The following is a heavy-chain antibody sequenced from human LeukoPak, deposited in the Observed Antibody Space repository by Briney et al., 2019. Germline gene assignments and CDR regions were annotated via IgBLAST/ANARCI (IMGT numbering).Heavy chain of an antibody. Sequence: GGSLRLSCAASGFSFSGSTMHWVRQASGKGLEWVGRIRSKANRYATAYAASVKGRFTISRDDLKNTAYLQMNSLKTEDTAVYYCTSPIHCGDYDYYYGMDVWGQGTTVTVSS. D-gene: IGHD4-17*01. CDR2: IRSKANRYAT. V-gene: IGHV3-73*01. J-gene: IGHJ6*02. CDR3: TSPIHCGDYDYYYGMDV. CDR1: GFSFSGST.